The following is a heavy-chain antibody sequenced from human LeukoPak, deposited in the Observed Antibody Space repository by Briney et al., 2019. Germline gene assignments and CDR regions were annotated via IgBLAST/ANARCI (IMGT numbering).Heavy chain of an antibody. V-gene: IGHV3-23*05. Sequence: GGSLRLSCVASGFTFSSYAMTWVRQAPGKGLEWVSSITSGRSPSYADSLEGRFTISRDNAKNTVYLRMDNLRAEDTAMYYCARQLGYCGEGNCYFDSWGQGTQVAVSS. CDR3: ARQLGYCGEGNCYFDS. D-gene: IGHD2-21*01. CDR1: GFTFSSYA. J-gene: IGHJ4*02. CDR2: ITSGRSP.